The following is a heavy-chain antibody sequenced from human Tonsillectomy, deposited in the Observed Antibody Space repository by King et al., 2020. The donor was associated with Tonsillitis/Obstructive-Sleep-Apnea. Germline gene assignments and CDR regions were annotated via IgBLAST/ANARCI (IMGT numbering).Heavy chain of an antibody. CDR2: FDPEDGEP. Sequence: VKLVQSGAEVKKPGASVKVSCKVSGYTLSELSMHWVRQAPGKGLEWMGGFDPEDGEPIYAQKFQGRVTMTEDASTDTAYMELSSLRSGDTAVYYCATGVLRPRAGYSGTWYARPPLDYWGQGTLVTVSS. CDR3: ATGVLRPRAGYSGTWYARPPLDY. J-gene: IGHJ4*02. D-gene: IGHD6-13*01. CDR1: GYTLSELS. V-gene: IGHV1-24*01.